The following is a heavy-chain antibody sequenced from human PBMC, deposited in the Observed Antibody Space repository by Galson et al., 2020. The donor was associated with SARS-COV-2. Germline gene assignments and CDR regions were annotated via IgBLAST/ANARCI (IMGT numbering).Heavy chain of an antibody. CDR3: AKALNTYYFDCGGYRPDY. V-gene: IGHV3-30*18. CDR1: GFTFSSYG. D-gene: IGHD3-22*01. CDR2: ISYDGSNT. J-gene: IGHJ4*02. Sequence: TGGSLRLSCAASGFTFSSYGMHWVRQAPGKGLAWVAVISYDGSNTYYADSVKGRFTISRDNSKNTLYLLMNSLRAEDTAVYYCAKALNTYYFDCGGYRPDYGGRGPRVPVSS.